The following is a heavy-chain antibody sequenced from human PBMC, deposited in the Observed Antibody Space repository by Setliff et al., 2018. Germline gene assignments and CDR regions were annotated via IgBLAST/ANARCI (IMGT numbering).Heavy chain of an antibody. CDR3: ATGQQLGY. Sequence: LRLSCAASGFTFSTYEMNWVRQAPGKGLEWVSYISSDGSTVFYADSVKGRFTISRDNPKNTLYLQMNSLRAEDTAVYYCATGQQLGYWGQGTLVTVSS. CDR1: GFTFSTYE. V-gene: IGHV3-48*03. CDR2: ISSDGSTV. J-gene: IGHJ4*02. D-gene: IGHD6-13*01.